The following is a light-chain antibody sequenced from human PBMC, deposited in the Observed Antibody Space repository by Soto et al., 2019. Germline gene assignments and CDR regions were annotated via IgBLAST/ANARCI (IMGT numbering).Light chain of an antibody. Sequence: EIVLTQSPGTLSLSPGERATLSCRAIQSVSSIFLAWYQQKPGQAPRLLIYGASSRATGVPDRFSGSGSGTDFTLTISRLEPEDFAVYYCHQYGDSPPWTFGQGTKVDIK. V-gene: IGKV3-20*01. J-gene: IGKJ1*01. CDR2: GAS. CDR3: HQYGDSPPWT. CDR1: QSVSSIF.